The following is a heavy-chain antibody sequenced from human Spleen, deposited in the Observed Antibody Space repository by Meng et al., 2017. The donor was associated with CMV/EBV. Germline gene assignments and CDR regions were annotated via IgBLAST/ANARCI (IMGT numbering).Heavy chain of an antibody. D-gene: IGHD6-13*01. J-gene: IGHJ6*02. V-gene: IGHV3-33*07. CDR2: IWYNGSNK. CDR3: ARPEGIAAAGTPDDYYYGMDV. Sequence: GGSLRLSCAASGFTFSRFAIYWVRQAPGKGLECVAVIWYNGSNKYYADSVKGRFTISRDNSKNTLYLQMNSLRGEDTAMYYCARPEGIAAAGTPDDYYYGMDVWGQGTTVTVSS. CDR1: GFTFSRFA.